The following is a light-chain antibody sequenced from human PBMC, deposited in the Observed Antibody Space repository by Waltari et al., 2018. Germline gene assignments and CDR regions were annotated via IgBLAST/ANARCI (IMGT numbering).Light chain of an antibody. V-gene: IGKV1-9*01. CDR2: AAS. CDR1: QGISNY. Sequence: IQLTQSPSSLSASVGDRVTITCRASQGISNYLAWYQPKPGKAPKRLIYAASTLQSGVPSRVSGSGSGTDFTLTISSLQPEDFATYYCQQLNSYQWTFGQGTKVEIK. J-gene: IGKJ1*01. CDR3: QQLNSYQWT.